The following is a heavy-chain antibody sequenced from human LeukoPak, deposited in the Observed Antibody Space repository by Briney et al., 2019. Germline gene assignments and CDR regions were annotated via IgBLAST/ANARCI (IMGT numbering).Heavy chain of an antibody. D-gene: IGHD2-2*01. CDR2: IYTSGST. Sequence: SETLSLTRPVSGGSISRYYWSWIRQPAGKGLEWIGRIYTSGSTNYNPSLKSRVTMSVDTSKNQFSLKLSSVTAADTAVYYCARDKRNIVVVPAQPTGMDVWGQGTTVTVSS. CDR1: GGSISRYY. CDR3: ARDKRNIVVVPAQPTGMDV. V-gene: IGHV4-4*07. J-gene: IGHJ6*02.